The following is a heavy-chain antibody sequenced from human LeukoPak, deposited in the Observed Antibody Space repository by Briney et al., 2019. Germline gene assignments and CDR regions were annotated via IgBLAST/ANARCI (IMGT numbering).Heavy chain of an antibody. V-gene: IGHV3-74*01. CDR3: EREGLPGGFDY. J-gene: IGHJ4*02. Sequence: GGSLRLSCAATGFTVSNSWMFWVRQAPGKGLMYVSEPNNAGNRIRYVDSVKGRFTISRDGAKNTLFLQINSLKDDDTAMYYCEREGLPGGFDYWGQGSLVTVSS. D-gene: IGHD7-27*01. CDR2: PNNAGNRI. CDR1: GFTVSNSW.